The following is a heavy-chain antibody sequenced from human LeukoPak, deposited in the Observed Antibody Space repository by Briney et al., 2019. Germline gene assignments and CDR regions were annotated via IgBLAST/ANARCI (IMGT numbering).Heavy chain of an antibody. Sequence: SETLSLTCTVSGVSISSGGYSWSWIRQHPGKGLEWIGYIYYSGSTYYNPSLKSRVTISVDTSKNQFSLKLSSVTAADTAGYYCAREKNQLPTHDAFDIWGQGTMVTVSS. J-gene: IGHJ3*02. CDR3: AREKNQLPTHDAFDI. V-gene: IGHV4-31*03. CDR2: IYYSGST. D-gene: IGHD2-2*01. CDR1: GVSISSGGYS.